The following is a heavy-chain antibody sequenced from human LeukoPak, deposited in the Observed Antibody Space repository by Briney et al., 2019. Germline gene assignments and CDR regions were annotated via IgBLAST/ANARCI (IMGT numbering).Heavy chain of an antibody. J-gene: IGHJ4*02. Sequence: GVLRLSCAASGFTFSSYEMNWVRQAPGKGLEWVSYISSSGSTIYYADSVKGRFTISRDNAKNSLYLQMNSLRAEDTAVYYCARVGDYGGNRWFDYWGQGTLVTVSS. D-gene: IGHD4-23*01. V-gene: IGHV3-48*03. CDR3: ARVGDYGGNRWFDY. CDR1: GFTFSSYE. CDR2: ISSSGSTI.